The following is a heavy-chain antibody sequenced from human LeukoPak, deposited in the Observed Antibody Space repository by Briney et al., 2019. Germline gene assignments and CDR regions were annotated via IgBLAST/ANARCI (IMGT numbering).Heavy chain of an antibody. J-gene: IGHJ1*01. D-gene: IGHD3-10*01. V-gene: IGHV3-15*05. Sequence: RGSLTLSCAASGFSFMNAWMIWVRQPPGKGLEWVGSIKSNADGGTPDYAAPARGRFTISGDVSKNTLYVQVNSQKAGDGAVFVCTSLRREYCLYWRGDTMLTVSS. CDR2: IKSNADGGTP. CDR1: GFSFMNAW. CDR3: TSLRREYCLY.